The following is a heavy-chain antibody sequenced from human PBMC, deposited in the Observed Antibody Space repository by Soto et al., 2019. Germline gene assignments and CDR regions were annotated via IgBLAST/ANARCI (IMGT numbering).Heavy chain of an antibody. J-gene: IGHJ5*02. CDR2: IYWDDDK. CDR3: AHRSRGWYYGWFDP. Sequence: QITLKESGPTLVKPTQTLTLTCTFSGFSLSTSGVGVGWIRQPPGKALEWLALIYWDDDKRYSPSLKSRLTTXKXTXXNQVVLTMSDMDPVDTATYYCAHRSRGWYYGWFDPWGQGTLVTVSS. D-gene: IGHD6-19*01. CDR1: GFSLSTSGVG. V-gene: IGHV2-5*02.